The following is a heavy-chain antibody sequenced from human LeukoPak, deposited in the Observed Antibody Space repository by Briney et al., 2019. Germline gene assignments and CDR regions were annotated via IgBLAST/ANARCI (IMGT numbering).Heavy chain of an antibody. CDR2: IYYSGST. CDR1: GGSISSSSYY. CDR3: ARRHSRRPMYYFDY. V-gene: IGHV4-39*01. D-gene: IGHD1-26*01. Sequence: PSETLSLTCTVSGGSISSSSYYWGWIRQPPGKGLEWIGSIYYSGSTYYNPSLKSRVTISVDTSKNQFSLKLSSVTAADTAVYYCARRHSRRPMYYFDYWGQGTLVTVSS. J-gene: IGHJ4*02.